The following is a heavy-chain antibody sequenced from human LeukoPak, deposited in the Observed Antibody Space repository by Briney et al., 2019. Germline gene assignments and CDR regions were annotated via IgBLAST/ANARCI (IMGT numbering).Heavy chain of an antibody. V-gene: IGHV3-30*02. D-gene: IGHD2-21*01. CDR2: IRYDGSNK. CDR1: GFTFSSYG. CDR3: AKEITYCGGDCHREYHFDY. Sequence: GGSLRLSCAASGFTFSSYGMHWVRQAPGKGLEWVAFIRYDGSNKYYADSVKGRFTISRDNSKNTLYLQMNSLRAEDTAVYYCAKEITYCGGDCHREYHFDYWGQGTLVTVSS. J-gene: IGHJ4*02.